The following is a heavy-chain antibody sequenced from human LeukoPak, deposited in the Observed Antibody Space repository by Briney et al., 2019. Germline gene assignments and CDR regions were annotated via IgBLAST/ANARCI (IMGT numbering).Heavy chain of an antibody. J-gene: IGHJ4*02. CDR1: GFTFSGSA. CDR3: AKASRQGAVASPLDY. CDR2: IRSKANSYAT. V-gene: IGHV3-73*01. Sequence: GESLRLSCAASGFTFSGSAMHWVRQASGKGLEWVGRIRSKANSYATAYAASVKGRFTISRDDLKNTAYLQMTSLKTEDTAVYYCAKASRQGAVASPLDYWGQGTLVTVSS. D-gene: IGHD6-19*01.